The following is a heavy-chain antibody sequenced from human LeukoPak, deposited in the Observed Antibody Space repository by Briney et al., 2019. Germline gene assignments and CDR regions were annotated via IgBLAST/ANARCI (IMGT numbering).Heavy chain of an antibody. J-gene: IGHJ4*02. Sequence: GGSLRLSCAASGFTFSSYWMSWVRQAPGKGLEWVANTKQDGSEKYYVDSVKGRFTISRDNAKNSLYLQMNSLRAEDTAVYYCARNAYYYGSGSPLGYWGQGTLVTVSS. CDR1: GFTFSSYW. CDR3: ARNAYYYGSGSPLGY. V-gene: IGHV3-7*01. D-gene: IGHD3-10*01. CDR2: TKQDGSEK.